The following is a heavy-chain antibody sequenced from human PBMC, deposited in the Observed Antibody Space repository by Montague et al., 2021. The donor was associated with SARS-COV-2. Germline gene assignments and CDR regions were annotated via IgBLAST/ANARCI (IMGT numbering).Heavy chain of an antibody. CDR2: INNDNTAT. Sequence: SLRLSCAASGFTFSSYNMNWVRQAPGKGLEWLSYINNDNTATYXXXSXEGRFTISRDNAKNSLCLQLNSLRAEDTAVYYCSRDSRSSGLPFYWGQGTLVTVSS. D-gene: IGHD6-19*01. CDR1: GFTFSSYN. J-gene: IGHJ4*02. CDR3: SRDSRSSGLPFY. V-gene: IGHV3-48*04.